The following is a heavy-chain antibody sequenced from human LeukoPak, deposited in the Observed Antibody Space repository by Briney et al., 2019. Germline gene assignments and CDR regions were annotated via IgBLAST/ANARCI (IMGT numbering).Heavy chain of an antibody. CDR2: INHSGST. CDR1: GGSFSGYY. J-gene: IGHJ4*02. V-gene: IGHV4-34*01. CDR3: ARSRKIVVVPAASYYFDY. D-gene: IGHD2-2*01. Sequence: SETLSLTCAVYGGSFSGYYWSWIRQPPGKGLEWIGEINHSGSTNYNPSLKSRVTISVDTSKKQFSLKLSSVTAADTAVYYCARSRKIVVVPAASYYFDYWGQGTLVTVSS.